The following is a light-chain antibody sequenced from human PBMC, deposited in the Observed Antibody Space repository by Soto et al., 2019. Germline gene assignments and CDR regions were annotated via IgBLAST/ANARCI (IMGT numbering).Light chain of an antibody. CDR1: QSVSSGY. CDR3: QQYTYSPWT. V-gene: IGKV3-20*01. J-gene: IGKJ1*01. Sequence: EVELTQSPCTLSLSPGDRATLSCRASQSVSSGYLGWYQQKPGQAPRLLIYGASSRATGIPDRFSGSGSGTEFTLTISRLEPEDFAVYFCQQYTYSPWTFGQGTKVEIK. CDR2: GAS.